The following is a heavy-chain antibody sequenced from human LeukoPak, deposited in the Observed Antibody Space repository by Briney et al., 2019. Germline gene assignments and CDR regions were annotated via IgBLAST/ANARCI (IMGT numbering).Heavy chain of an antibody. CDR3: ARSDYYDSSGYYFPFDY. Sequence: PSETLSLTCTVSGGSISSYYWSWIRQPPGKGLEWIGYIYYSGSTNYNPSLKSRVTISVDTSKNQFSLKLSSVTAADTAVYYCARSDYYDSSGYYFPFDYWGQGTLVTVSS. J-gene: IGHJ4*02. CDR2: IYYSGST. CDR1: GGSISSYY. V-gene: IGHV4-59*01. D-gene: IGHD3-22*01.